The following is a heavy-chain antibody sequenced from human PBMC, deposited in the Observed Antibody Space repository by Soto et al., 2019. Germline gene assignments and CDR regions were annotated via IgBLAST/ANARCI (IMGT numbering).Heavy chain of an antibody. V-gene: IGHV3-30*18. Sequence: SLRRSCAASAFTFSSYGMHWVRQAPGKGLEWVAVIPYDGSNKYYADSVKGRFTISRDNSKNTLYLQMNSLRAEDTAVYYCAKQRVVGATWYYGMDVWGQGPTVTVSS. CDR2: IPYDGSNK. J-gene: IGHJ6*02. D-gene: IGHD1-26*01. CDR1: AFTFSSYG. CDR3: AKQRVVGATWYYGMDV.